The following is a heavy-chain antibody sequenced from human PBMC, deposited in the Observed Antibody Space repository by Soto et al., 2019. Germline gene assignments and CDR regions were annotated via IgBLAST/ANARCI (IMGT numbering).Heavy chain of an antibody. CDR1: GYTFTSYG. CDR3: ASPSARFLENSWQQAYYGMDV. V-gene: IGHV1-18*04. CDR2: ISAYNGNT. Sequence: QVQLVQSGAEVKKPGASVKVSCKASGYTFTSYGISWVRQAPGQGLEWMGWISAYNGNTNYAQKLQGRVTMTTDTSTSTAYMELRSLRSDDTAVYYCASPSARFLENSWQQAYYGMDVWGQGTTVTVSS. J-gene: IGHJ6*02. D-gene: IGHD3-3*01.